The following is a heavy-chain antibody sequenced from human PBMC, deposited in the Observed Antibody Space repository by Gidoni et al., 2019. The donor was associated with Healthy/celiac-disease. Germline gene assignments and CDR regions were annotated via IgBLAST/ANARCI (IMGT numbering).Heavy chain of an antibody. Sequence: QVQLVQSGAEVKKPGASVKVSCKASGYTFTGYSMHWVRQAPGQGREWMGWINPNSGGTNDAQKFQGRVTMTRDTSISTAYMELSRLRSDDTAVYYCARQQPLRQASENGWFDPWGQGTLVTVSS. CDR1: GYTFTGYS. CDR3: ARQQPLRQASENGWFDP. CDR2: INPNSGGT. D-gene: IGHD6-13*01. V-gene: IGHV1-2*02. J-gene: IGHJ5*02.